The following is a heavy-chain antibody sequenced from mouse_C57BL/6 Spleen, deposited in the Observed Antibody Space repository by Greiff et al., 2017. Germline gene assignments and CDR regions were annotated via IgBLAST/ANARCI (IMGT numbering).Heavy chain of an antibody. D-gene: IGHD2-4*01. CDR1: GYAFSSYW. CDR3: ARWHYDYGFAY. J-gene: IGHJ3*01. CDR2: IYPGDGDT. Sequence: QVHVKQSGAELVKPGASVKISCKASGYAFSSYWMNWVKQRPGKGLEWIGQIYPGDGDTNYNGKFKGKATLTADKSSSTAYMQLSSLTSEDSAVYFCARWHYDYGFAYWGQGTLVTVSA. V-gene: IGHV1-80*01.